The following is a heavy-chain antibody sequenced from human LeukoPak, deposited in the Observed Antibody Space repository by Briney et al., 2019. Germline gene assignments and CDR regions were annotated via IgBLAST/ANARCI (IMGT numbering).Heavy chain of an antibody. Sequence: SETLSLTCAVYGGSFSGYYWSWIRQPPGKGLEWIGEINHSGSTNYNPSLKSRVTISVDTSKKQFSLKLSSVTAADTAVYYCARGRRYCTNGVCYKSYYYYMDVWGKGTTVTVSS. CDR1: GGSFSGYY. CDR3: ARGRRYCTNGVCYKSYYYYMDV. D-gene: IGHD2-8*01. V-gene: IGHV4-34*01. CDR2: INHSGST. J-gene: IGHJ6*03.